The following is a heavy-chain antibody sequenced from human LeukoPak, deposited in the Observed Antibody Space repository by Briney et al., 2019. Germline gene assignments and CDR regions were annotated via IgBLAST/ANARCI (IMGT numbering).Heavy chain of an antibody. Sequence: PGGSLRLSCAASGFTFSSYAMHWVRQAPGKGLEYVSAISSNGGSTYYANSVKGRFTISRDNPKNTLYLQMGSLRAEDMAVYYCARRGVVYYYYYMDVWGKGTTVTVSS. D-gene: IGHD3-3*01. J-gene: IGHJ6*03. CDR3: ARRGVVYYYYYMDV. CDR2: ISSNGGST. V-gene: IGHV3-64*01. CDR1: GFTFSSYA.